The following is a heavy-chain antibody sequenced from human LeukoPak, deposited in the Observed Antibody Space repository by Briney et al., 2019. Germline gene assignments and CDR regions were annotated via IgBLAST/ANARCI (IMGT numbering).Heavy chain of an antibody. D-gene: IGHD1-14*01. V-gene: IGHV3-74*01. CDR3: ARVYGSLDY. CDR2: INSDGSST. J-gene: IGHJ4*02. Sequence: GGSLRLSCAASGFTFSNYWMHWVRQAPGKGLVWVSRINSDGSSTNYADSVKGRFTISRDNAKSTLYLQMNSLRAEDTAVYYCARVYGSLDYWGQGTLVTVSS. CDR1: GFTFSNYW.